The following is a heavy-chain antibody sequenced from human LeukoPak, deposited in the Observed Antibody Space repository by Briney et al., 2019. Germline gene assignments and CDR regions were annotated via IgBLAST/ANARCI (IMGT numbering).Heavy chain of an antibody. Sequence: GGSLRLSCAASGFSFSSYWMSWVRQAPGKGLEWVANIKQDGSKIYYVDSVKGRFTISRDNAKNSLLLQMNSLRAEDTAVYYCASAESGAGSGLVGRFAHWGQGTLVTVSS. D-gene: IGHD3-10*01. CDR1: GFSFSSYW. CDR2: IKQDGSKI. J-gene: IGHJ4*02. CDR3: ASAESGAGSGLVGRFAH. V-gene: IGHV3-7*05.